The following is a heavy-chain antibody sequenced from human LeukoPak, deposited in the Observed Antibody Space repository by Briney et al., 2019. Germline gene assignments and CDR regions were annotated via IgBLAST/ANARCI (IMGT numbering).Heavy chain of an antibody. V-gene: IGHV4-59*08. D-gene: IGHD2-2*01. CDR1: GFTFSDAW. CDR3: ARLGIGVVPSTMLGDYYFDY. Sequence: PGGSLRLSCAASGFTFSDAWMTWVRQAPGKGLEWIGNIYYSGSTYYNPSLKSRVTISVDTSKNQFSQKLTSVTAADTAVYYCARLGIGVVPSTMLGDYYFDYWGQGTLVTVSS. J-gene: IGHJ4*02. CDR2: IYYSGST.